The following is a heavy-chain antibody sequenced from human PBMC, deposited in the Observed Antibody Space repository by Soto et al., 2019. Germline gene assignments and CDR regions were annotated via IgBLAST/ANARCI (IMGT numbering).Heavy chain of an antibody. CDR2: IYHSGST. J-gene: IGHJ5*02. CDR3: TSSVSIAAAWYHWFDP. D-gene: IGHD6-13*01. CDR1: GGSISSSNW. Sequence: PSETLSLTCAVSGGSISSSNWWSWVRQPPGKGLEWIGEIYHSGSTNYNPSLKSRVTISVDKSKNQFSLKLSSVTAADTAVYYCTSSVSIAAAWYHWFDPWGQGTLVTVSS. V-gene: IGHV4-4*02.